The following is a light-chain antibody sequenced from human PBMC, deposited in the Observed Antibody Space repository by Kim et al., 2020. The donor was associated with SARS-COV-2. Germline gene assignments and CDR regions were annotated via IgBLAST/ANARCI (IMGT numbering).Light chain of an antibody. CDR2: WAS. CDR1: QSVLYSSNNKNY. Sequence: DIVMTQSPESLAVSLGERATINCKSSQSVLYSSNNKNYLAWYQQKSGQPPKLLIYWASTRESGVPDRFSASGSGTDFTLTISTLQAEDVALYYCQQYYSTPLTFGGGTKMDIK. J-gene: IGKJ4*01. V-gene: IGKV4-1*01. CDR3: QQYYSTPLT.